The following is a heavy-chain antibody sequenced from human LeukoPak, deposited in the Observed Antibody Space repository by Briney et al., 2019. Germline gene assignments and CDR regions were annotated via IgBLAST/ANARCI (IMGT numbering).Heavy chain of an antibody. Sequence: GGSLRLSCAASGFTFNNYVMSWVSQAPGKGLEWVGRIASKTDGGTTDYAAPVKGRFTISRDDSKNTLFLQMNSLKTEDTAVYYCTTGIRGDCGQGTLVTVSS. CDR2: IASKTDGGTT. J-gene: IGHJ4*02. V-gene: IGHV3-15*04. CDR1: GFTFNNYV. CDR3: TTGIRGD.